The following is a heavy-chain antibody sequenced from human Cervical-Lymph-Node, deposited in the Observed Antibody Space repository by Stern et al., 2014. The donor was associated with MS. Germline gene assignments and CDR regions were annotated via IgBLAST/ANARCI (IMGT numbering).Heavy chain of an antibody. CDR3: ARDGDSSMLGLDV. J-gene: IGHJ6*02. V-gene: IGHV1-69*01. CDR1: GGTLSDYG. CDR2: IIPMFGTA. D-gene: IGHD4-17*01. Sequence: VQLVESGAEVKKPGSSVKVSCKASGGTLSDYGISWVRQAPGQRLEWMGGIIPMFGTANYAQKFQGRVTITADDSTNTAYMDLSSLTSDDTAVYYCARDGDSSMLGLDVWGQGTTVTVSS.